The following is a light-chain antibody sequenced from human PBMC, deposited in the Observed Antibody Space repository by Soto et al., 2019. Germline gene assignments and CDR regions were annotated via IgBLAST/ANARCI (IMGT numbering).Light chain of an antibody. CDR2: EVS. Sequence: QSGPDQLSSRSGATGPAIPIPFSGTNNDVGGYNYVSWYQQHPGKAPKLMIYEVSKRPSGVPDRFSGSKSGNTASLTVSGLQAEDEADYYCSSYAGSNNYVFGTGTKVTVL. CDR1: NNDVGGYNY. V-gene: IGLV2-8*01. J-gene: IGLJ1*01. CDR3: SSYAGSNNYV.